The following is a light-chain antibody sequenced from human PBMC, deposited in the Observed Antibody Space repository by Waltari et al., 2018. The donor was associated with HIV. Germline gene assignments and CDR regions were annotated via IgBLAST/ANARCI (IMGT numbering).Light chain of an antibody. CDR2: RQN. CDR1: TSTIDSTA. CDR3: VAWDDSARGVV. Sequence: SVLTQPPSASGHPAQRVITTCSGSTSTIDSTAVFWYQHLPGTAPKLLIHRQNQRPSGVPDRFSGSPSGTSASLASSGLRSEDEADYYCVAWDDSARGVVFGGGTKVAVL. J-gene: IGLJ2*01. V-gene: IGLV1-47*01.